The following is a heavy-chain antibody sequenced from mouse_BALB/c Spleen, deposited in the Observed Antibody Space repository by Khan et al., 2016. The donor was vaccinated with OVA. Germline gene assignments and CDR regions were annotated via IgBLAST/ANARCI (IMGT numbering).Heavy chain of an antibody. J-gene: IGHJ3*01. CDR3: ASHLTGSFAY. Sequence: EVQGVESGGDLVKPGGSLKLSCAASGFTFSSYGMSWVRQTPDKRLEWVATISSGGDYNYYPDSVKGRFTISRENAKNTLYLQMSSLKSEDTAMYYCASHLTGSFAYWGQGTLVTVSA. V-gene: IGHV5-6*01. D-gene: IGHD4-1*01. CDR1: GFTFSSYG. CDR2: ISSGGDYN.